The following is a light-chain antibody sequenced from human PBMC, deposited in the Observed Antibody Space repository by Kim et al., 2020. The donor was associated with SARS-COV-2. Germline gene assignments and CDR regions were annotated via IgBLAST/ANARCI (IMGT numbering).Light chain of an antibody. Sequence: SVKLTCTLSSGHRSYAIAWHQQQPEKGPRYLMKLNSDGSHSKGDGIPDRFSGSSSGAERYLTISSLQSEDEADYYCQTWGTGILVFGGGTQLTVL. V-gene: IGLV4-69*01. CDR3: QTWGTGILV. CDR1: SGHRSYA. J-gene: IGLJ2*01. CDR2: LNSDGSH.